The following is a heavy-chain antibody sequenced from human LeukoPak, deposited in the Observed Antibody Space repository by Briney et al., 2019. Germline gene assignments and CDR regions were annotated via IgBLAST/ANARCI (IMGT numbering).Heavy chain of an antibody. CDR1: GFTFSSYA. Sequence: GALRLSCAASGFTFSSYAMSWVRQAPGKGLVWVSGISTDGSRPRYADSVNGRFTISRDNAKNTLYLQMNSLRAEDTAVYFCVRDGQGSTPLDYWGQGTLVTVSS. V-gene: IGHV3-74*01. CDR2: ISTDGSRP. J-gene: IGHJ4*02. D-gene: IGHD2-15*01. CDR3: VRDGQGSTPLDY.